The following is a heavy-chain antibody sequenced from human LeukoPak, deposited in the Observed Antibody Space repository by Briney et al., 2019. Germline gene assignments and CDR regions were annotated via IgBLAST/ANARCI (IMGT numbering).Heavy chain of an antibody. Sequence: GGSLRLSCAASRFAFSSYAMTWVRQVPGKGLEWVSTISGSSGNTYYADSVKGRFTISRDNSKNTLYLQINSLRAEDTAVYYCAKDAPYYYDSSGYGGAFDIWGQGTMVTVSS. V-gene: IGHV3-23*01. J-gene: IGHJ3*02. CDR2: ISGSSGNT. CDR3: AKDAPYYYDSSGYGGAFDI. CDR1: RFAFSSYA. D-gene: IGHD3-22*01.